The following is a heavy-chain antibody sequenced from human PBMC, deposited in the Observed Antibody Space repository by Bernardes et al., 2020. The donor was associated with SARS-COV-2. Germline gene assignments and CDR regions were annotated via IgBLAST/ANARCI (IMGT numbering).Heavy chain of an antibody. Sequence: PMTFSCKGSGYSFTNYWIAWVRQMPGTGLESMGIIYPGDSDSRYSPSFQGQVTISADKSISTAYLQWSSLKASDTAMYYCARLPLGGLDSGVDYWGQGTLVTVSS. D-gene: IGHD1-1*01. J-gene: IGHJ4*02. CDR1: GYSFTNYW. CDR3: ARLPLGGLDSGVDY. CDR2: IYPGDSDS. V-gene: IGHV5-51*01.